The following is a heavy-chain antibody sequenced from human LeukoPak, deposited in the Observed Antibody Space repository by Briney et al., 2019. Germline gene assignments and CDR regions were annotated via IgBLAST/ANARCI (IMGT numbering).Heavy chain of an antibody. Sequence: ASVKVSCKAPGYTFTSYAMHWVRQAPGQRLEWMGWINAGNGNTKYSQKFQGRVTISRDTSASTAYMELSSLRSEDTAVYYCARMGDEWYWFDPWGQGTLVTVSS. CDR2: INAGNGNT. CDR3: ARMGDEWYWFDP. CDR1: GYTFTSYA. J-gene: IGHJ5*02. D-gene: IGHD3-16*01. V-gene: IGHV1-3*01.